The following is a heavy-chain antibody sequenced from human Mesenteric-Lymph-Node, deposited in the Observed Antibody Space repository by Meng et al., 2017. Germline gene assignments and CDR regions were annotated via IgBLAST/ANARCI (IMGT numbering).Heavy chain of an antibody. CDR1: GYNFNSYN. V-gene: IGHV1-46*02. Sequence: QVQRGPSGAEWKQPGASVKVSCKASGYNFNSYNRHWGRQAPGQGLEWMGIINPSGGSTSYAQKFQGRVTMTRDTSTSTVYMELSSLRSEDTAVYYCARDILASDWFDPWGQGTLVTVSS. CDR3: ARDILASDWFDP. CDR2: INPSGGST. J-gene: IGHJ5*02. D-gene: IGHD2-21*01.